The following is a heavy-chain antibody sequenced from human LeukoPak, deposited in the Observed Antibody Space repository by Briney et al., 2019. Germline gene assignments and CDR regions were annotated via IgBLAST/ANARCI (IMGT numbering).Heavy chain of an antibody. D-gene: IGHD4-23*01. CDR2: ISYSGGT. CDR3: ARVPAIYGGRYFDY. V-gene: IGHV4-59*01. Sequence: SETSPLTCTVSGGSISSYYWSWIRQPPGKGLEWIGYISYSGGTNYNPSLKNRVTISVDTSQNHFSVKLNSVTAADTAVYYCARVPAIYGGRYFDYWGQGTLVTVSS. CDR1: GGSISSYY. J-gene: IGHJ4*02.